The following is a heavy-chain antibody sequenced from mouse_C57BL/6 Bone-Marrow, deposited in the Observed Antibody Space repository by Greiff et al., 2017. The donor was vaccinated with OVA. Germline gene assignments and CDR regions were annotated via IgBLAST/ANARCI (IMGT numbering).Heavy chain of an antibody. V-gene: IGHV1-4*01. D-gene: IGHD5-5*01. CDR3: AREGMGLPFDY. CDR1: GYTFTSYT. CDR2: INPSSGYT. Sequence: VQLQQSGAELARPGASVKMSCKASGYTFTSYTMHWVKQRPGQGLEWIGYINPSSGYTKYNQKFKDKATLTADKSSSTAYMQRSSLTSEDSAVYYCAREGMGLPFDYWGQGTTLTVSS. J-gene: IGHJ2*01.